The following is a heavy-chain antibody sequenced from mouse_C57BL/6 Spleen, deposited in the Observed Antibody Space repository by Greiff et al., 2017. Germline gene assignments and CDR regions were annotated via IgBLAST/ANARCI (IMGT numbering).Heavy chain of an antibody. CDR1: GYTFTSYW. CDR2: IHPNSGSN. J-gene: IGHJ2*01. CDR3: ARLYAVVAGGFDY. D-gene: IGHD1-1*01. Sequence: QVQLQQPGAELVKPGASVKLSCKASGYTFTSYWMHWVKPRPGQGLEWIGMIHPNSGSNNYNEKFKSKATLAVDKSSITAYMQLSSLTSEDSAVYYGARLYAVVAGGFDYWGQGTTLTVSS. V-gene: IGHV1-64*01.